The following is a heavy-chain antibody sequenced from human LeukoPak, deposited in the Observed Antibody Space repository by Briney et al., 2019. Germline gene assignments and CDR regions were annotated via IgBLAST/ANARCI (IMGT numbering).Heavy chain of an antibody. V-gene: IGHV3-30*02. J-gene: IGHJ3*02. Sequence: PGGSLRLSCEGSGFTFSSYGMHWVRQAPGKGLEWVAFIWHDGSNKYYADSVKGRFTISRDNSKNTLYLQMNSLRAEDTAVYYCAKEYYLGPDAFDIWGQGTMVTVSS. CDR1: GFTFSSYG. CDR3: AKEYYLGPDAFDI. D-gene: IGHD3-16*01. CDR2: IWHDGSNK.